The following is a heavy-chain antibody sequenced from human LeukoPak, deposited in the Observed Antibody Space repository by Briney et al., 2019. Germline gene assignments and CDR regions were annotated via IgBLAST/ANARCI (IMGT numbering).Heavy chain of an antibody. CDR3: ARGPFGNCGGGPCHFRDIDNWYDP. D-gene: IGHD2-21*01. V-gene: IGHV1-69*13. J-gene: IGHJ5*02. CDR1: GGTFSSYA. Sequence: SVKVSCKASGGTFSSYAISWVRQAPGQGLEWMGGIIPIFATANYAQKFQGRVTITADESTSTAYMELSSLRSEDTAVYYCARGPFGNCGGGPCHFRDIDNWYDPWGQGTLVTVSS. CDR2: IIPIFATA.